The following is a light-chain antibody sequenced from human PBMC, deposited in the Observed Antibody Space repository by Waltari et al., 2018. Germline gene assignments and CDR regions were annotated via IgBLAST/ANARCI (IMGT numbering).Light chain of an antibody. CDR2: EDT. J-gene: IGLJ1*01. V-gene: IGLV3-10*01. CDR1: ELPRQY. Sequence: SYELTQPPPVSVSPGPTARIPAPGHELPRQYAYWVQQKSGQAPRLVIYEDTKRPSGIPDGFSGSSSGTVATLTITGAQVDDEADYYCYSSDSTGLRVFGGGTTVVVL. CDR3: YSSDSTGLRV.